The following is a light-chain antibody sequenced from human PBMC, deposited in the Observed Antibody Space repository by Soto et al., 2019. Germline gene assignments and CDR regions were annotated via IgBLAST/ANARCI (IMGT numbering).Light chain of an antibody. CDR1: QSVSSSY. CDR3: QQYGSPPVT. CDR2: GAS. J-gene: IGKJ2*01. V-gene: IGKV3-20*01. Sequence: EIVLTQSPGTLSLSPGERATLSCRASQSVSSSYLAWYQQKPGQAPRLLIYGASSRVTGIPDRFSGSGSGTDFTRTISRLEPEDFAVYYCQQYGSPPVTFGQGTKLEIK.